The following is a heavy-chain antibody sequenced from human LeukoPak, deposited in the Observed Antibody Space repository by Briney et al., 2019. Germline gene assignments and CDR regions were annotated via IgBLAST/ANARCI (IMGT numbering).Heavy chain of an antibody. J-gene: IGHJ4*02. Sequence: GGSLRLSCAASGFTFSSHWMHWVRQAPGKGLVWVSRIKGDERSTNYADSVKGRFTISRDNAKNTVYLEMNSLRAEDTAVYYCVRGQLWSYYHDYWGQGTLVTVSS. CDR3: VRGQLWSYYHDY. D-gene: IGHD5-18*01. CDR2: IKGDERST. V-gene: IGHV3-74*01. CDR1: GFTFSSHW.